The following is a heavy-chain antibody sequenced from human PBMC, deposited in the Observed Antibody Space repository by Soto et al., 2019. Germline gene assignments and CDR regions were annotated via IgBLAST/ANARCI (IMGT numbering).Heavy chain of an antibody. Sequence: SETLSFTCTVSGGSISSYCWSWIRQPPGKGLEWMGYIYYSGSTNYNPSLKSRVTISVDTSKNQFSPNLSSVPAADTAVYYCARGDGRCIGGRCYSRGPFDYYYGMDVWGQATTVNVSS. J-gene: IGHJ6*02. CDR2: IYYSGST. V-gene: IGHV4-59*01. CDR1: GGSISSYC. D-gene: IGHD2-15*01. CDR3: ARGDGRCIGGRCYSRGPFDYYYGMDV.